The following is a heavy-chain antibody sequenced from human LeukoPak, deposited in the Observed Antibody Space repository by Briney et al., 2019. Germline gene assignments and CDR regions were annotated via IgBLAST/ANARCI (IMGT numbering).Heavy chain of an antibody. D-gene: IGHD3-22*01. Sequence: SETLSLTCAVYGGSFSGYYWSWIRQPPGKGLEWIGEIIHSGSTKYNPSLKSRVTISVDTSKNQFSLKLSSVTAADTAVYYCARRDSSGYFLRSPGWFDPWGQGTLVTVSS. CDR1: GGSFSGYY. J-gene: IGHJ5*02. V-gene: IGHV4-34*12. CDR2: IIHSGST. CDR3: ARRDSSGYFLRSPGWFDP.